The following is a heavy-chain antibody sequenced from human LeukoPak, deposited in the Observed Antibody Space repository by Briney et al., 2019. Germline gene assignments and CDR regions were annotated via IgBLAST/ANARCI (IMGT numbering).Heavy chain of an antibody. CDR2: ISWDGGRT. D-gene: IGHD7-27*01. V-gene: IGHV3-43*01. CDR3: ARDGQKNWGRDY. Sequence: GGSLRLSCAASGFTFNDYTMHWVRQPPGKGLEWVSLISWDGGRTYYADSVKGRFTISRDNAKNSLYLQMNSLRAEDTAVYYCARDGQKNWGRDYWGQGTLVTVSS. J-gene: IGHJ4*02. CDR1: GFTFNDYT.